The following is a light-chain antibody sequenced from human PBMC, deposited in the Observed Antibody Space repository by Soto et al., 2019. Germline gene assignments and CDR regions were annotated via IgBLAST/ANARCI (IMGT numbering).Light chain of an antibody. CDR1: QSISNY. J-gene: IGKJ5*01. CDR3: QQRTRWPMT. V-gene: IGKV1-39*01. CDR2: AAS. Sequence: DIQMTQSPSSLSASIGDRVIITCRASQSISNYLNWYQQKPGKAPKLLIFAASSLQSGVPDRISGDGSGTDYTLTISSLEPEDFAVYYCQQRTRWPMTFGQGTRLEIK.